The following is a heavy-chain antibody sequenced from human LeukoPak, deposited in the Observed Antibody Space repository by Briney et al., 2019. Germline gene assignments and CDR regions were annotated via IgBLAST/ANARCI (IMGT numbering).Heavy chain of an antibody. V-gene: IGHV4-30-2*01. CDR2: IYHSGST. J-gene: IGHJ4*02. CDR1: GGSISNGGYS. CDR3: ARTYSSSWDEFDY. Sequence: PSETLSLTCAVSGGSISNGGYSWSWIRQPPGKGLEWIGYIYHSGSTYYNPSLKSRVTISVDRSKNQFSLKLSSVTAADTAVYFCARTYSSSWDEFDYWGQGTLVTVSS. D-gene: IGHD6-13*01.